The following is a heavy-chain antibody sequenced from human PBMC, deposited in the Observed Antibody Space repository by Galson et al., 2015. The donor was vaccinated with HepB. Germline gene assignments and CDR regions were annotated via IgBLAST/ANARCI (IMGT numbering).Heavy chain of an antibody. CDR3: AKDGERTLSRSNYDFWSGYAKYYFDY. D-gene: IGHD3-3*01. CDR2: ISDNGANK. Sequence: RLSCAASGFTFRNYAMHWVRQAPGKGLEWVAVISDNGANKYYADSMKGRFTVSRDNSKNTLYLQMNSLRAEDTAVYYCAKDGERTLSRSNYDFWSGYAKYYFDYWGQGTLVTVSS. V-gene: IGHV3-30-3*01. CDR1: GFTFRNYA. J-gene: IGHJ4*02.